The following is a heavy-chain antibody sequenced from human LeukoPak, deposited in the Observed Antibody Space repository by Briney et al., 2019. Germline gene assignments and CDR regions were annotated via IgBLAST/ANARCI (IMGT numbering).Heavy chain of an antibody. Sequence: GASVKVSCKASGYTLTGYYIHWVRQATGQGLEWMGWINPNSVGTNYAQKFQGRVTMTRDTSISTAYMELSRLRSDDTAVYYCARGGYYDFWSGYFTFDYWGQGTLVTVSS. V-gene: IGHV1-2*02. CDR1: GYTLTGYY. J-gene: IGHJ4*02. D-gene: IGHD3-3*01. CDR3: ARGGYYDFWSGYFTFDY. CDR2: INPNSVGT.